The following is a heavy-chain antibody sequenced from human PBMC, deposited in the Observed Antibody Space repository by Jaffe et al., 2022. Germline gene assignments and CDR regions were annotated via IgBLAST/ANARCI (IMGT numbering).Heavy chain of an antibody. CDR2: ISWNSGSI. Sequence: EVQLVESGGGLVQPGRSLRLSCAASGFTFDDYAMHWVRQAPGKGLEWVSGISWNSGSIGYADSVKGRFTISRDNAKNSLYLQMNSLRAEDTALYYCAKASEFREVDAFDIWGQGTMVTVSS. J-gene: IGHJ3*02. D-gene: IGHD3-10*01. V-gene: IGHV3-9*01. CDR1: GFTFDDYA. CDR3: AKASEFREVDAFDI.